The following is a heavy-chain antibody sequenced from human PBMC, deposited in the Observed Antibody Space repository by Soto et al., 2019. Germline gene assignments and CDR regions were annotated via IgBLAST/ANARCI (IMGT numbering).Heavy chain of an antibody. Sequence: EVQLLESGGGLVQPGGSLRLSCAASGFTFSSYAMSWVRQAPGKGLEWVSRRNTDGSDTYYADSVKGRFTISRDNARNTVYLQMNSLRVEDTAVYYCEREGIGFSNWFDPRGQGTLVSVSS. CDR3: EREGIGFSNWFDP. J-gene: IGHJ5*02. CDR1: GFTFSSYA. CDR2: RNTDGSDT. V-gene: IGHV3-74*01. D-gene: IGHD3-10*01.